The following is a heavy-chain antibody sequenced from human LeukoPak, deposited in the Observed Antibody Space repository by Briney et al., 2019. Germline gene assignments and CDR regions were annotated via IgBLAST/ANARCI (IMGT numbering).Heavy chain of an antibody. CDR1: GYTFTIYG. D-gene: IGHD1-1*01. CDR2: INPNSGGT. J-gene: IGHJ4*02. CDR3: ARGSRGVYELETTPDY. V-gene: IGHV1-2*02. Sequence: GASVKVSFKASGYTFTIYGISRVRQAPGQGLEWMGWINPNSGGTNYAQKFQGRVTMTRDTSISTAYMELSRLRSDDTAVYYCARGSRGVYELETTPDYWGQGTLVTVSS.